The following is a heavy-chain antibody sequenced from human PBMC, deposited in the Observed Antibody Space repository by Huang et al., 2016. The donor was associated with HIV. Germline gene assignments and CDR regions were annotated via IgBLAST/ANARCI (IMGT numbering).Heavy chain of an antibody. CDR1: GFTFSNYA. V-gene: IGHV3-23*01. Sequence: EVQLWESGGTLVQPGGSLRLSCGASGFTFSNYAMGWVRQAPGKGLEWVSFVSGSSGTIYDADSVKGRVTISRDDVKKTVYLQMNSLRVEDAAVYYCAKDRGDGYSGYDYDYWGQGTLVTVSS. CDR3: AKDRGDGYSGYDYDY. CDR2: VSGSSGTI. J-gene: IGHJ4*02. D-gene: IGHD5-12*01.